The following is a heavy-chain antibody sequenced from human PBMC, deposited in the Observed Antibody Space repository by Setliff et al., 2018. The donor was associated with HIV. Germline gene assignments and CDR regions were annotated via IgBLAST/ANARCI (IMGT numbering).Heavy chain of an antibody. Sequence: PSETLSLTCTVSGESLAGSRYSWGWVRQSPGQGLEWLGNLFHTGSSYFNPSLKSRLPVSVDTSKDQFSRSLISMTAADSAVYYCARLGDNSDWRSNYFFYYMDVWGKGVTVTVSS. CDR2: LFHTGSS. V-gene: IGHV4-39*01. CDR1: GESLAGSRYS. CDR3: ARLGDNSDWRSNYFFYYMDV. J-gene: IGHJ6*03. D-gene: IGHD3-22*01.